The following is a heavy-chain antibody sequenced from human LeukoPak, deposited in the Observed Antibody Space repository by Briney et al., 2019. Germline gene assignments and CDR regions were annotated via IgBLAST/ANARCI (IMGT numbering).Heavy chain of an antibody. Sequence: GGSLRLSCAASGFTFRNYWMSWVRQVPGKGLEWVANIKEDGSEKNFVESVRGRFTISRDNAKNSVYLEMNSLRAEDTAVYYCARGSGWCGYWGQGALVTVSS. CDR3: ARGSGWCGY. D-gene: IGHD6-19*01. CDR2: IKEDGSEK. V-gene: IGHV3-7*03. CDR1: GFTFRNYW. J-gene: IGHJ4*02.